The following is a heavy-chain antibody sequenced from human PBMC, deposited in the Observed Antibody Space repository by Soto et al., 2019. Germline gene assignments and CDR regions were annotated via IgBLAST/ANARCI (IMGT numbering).Heavy chain of an antibody. CDR3: ARVMYGSGKPIFDH. V-gene: IGHV4-30-2*01. J-gene: IGHJ4*02. Sequence: QLQLQVSGSGLVKPSQTLSLTCAVSGDSISSGGYSWGWIRQPPGKGLEWIGDIYVSGSAYYNPSLQGRVAISVDRSKSQFSLNLNSVTATDTAFYYCARVMYGSGKPIFDHWGLGTLVTVSS. CDR1: GDSISSGGYS. D-gene: IGHD3-10*01. CDR2: IYVSGSA.